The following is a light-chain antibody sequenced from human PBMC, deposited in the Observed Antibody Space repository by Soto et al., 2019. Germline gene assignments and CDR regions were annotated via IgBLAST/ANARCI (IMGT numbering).Light chain of an antibody. V-gene: IGKV1-39*01. J-gene: IGKJ3*01. CDR3: QQSYSMPFT. Sequence: DIQMTQSPSSLSASVGDRLTITCRASQSITNYLNWYQQKPGQAPKLLIYASSSLQSVVPSRFSGSGSGTVFTLTISSMQPEDFATYYCQQSYSMPFTFGPGTKVDIK. CDR2: ASS. CDR1: QSITNY.